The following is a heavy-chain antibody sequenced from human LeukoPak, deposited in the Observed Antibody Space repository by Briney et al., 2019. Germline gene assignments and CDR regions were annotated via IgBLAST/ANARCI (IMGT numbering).Heavy chain of an antibody. CDR1: GGTFSSYA. J-gene: IGHJ5*02. CDR2: IIPIFGTA. V-gene: IGHV1-69*01. Sequence: SVKVSCKASGGTFSSYAISWVRQAPGQGLEWMGGIIPIFGTANYAQRFQGRVTITADESTSTAYMELSSLRSEDTAVYYCARERVRQWRGNWFDPWGQGTLVTVSS. D-gene: IGHD6-19*01. CDR3: ARERVRQWRGNWFDP.